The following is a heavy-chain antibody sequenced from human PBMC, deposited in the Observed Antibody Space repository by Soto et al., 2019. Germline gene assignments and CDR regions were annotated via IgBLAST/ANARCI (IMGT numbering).Heavy chain of an antibody. D-gene: IGHD3-22*01. V-gene: IGHV4-4*02. J-gene: IGHJ5*02. CDR3: ARVSGLTYYYDSSGPGGFDP. Sequence: SETLSLTCAVSGGSTSSSNWWSWVRPPPGKGLEWIGEIYHSGSTNYNPSHKSRVTISVDKSKNQFSLKLSSVTAADTAVYYCARVSGLTYYYDSSGPGGFDPWGQGTLVTVSS. CDR2: IYHSGST. CDR1: GGSTSSSNW.